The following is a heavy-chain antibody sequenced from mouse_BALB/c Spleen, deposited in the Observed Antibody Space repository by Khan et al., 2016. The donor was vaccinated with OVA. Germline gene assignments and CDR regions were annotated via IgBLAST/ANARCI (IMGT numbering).Heavy chain of an antibody. D-gene: IGHD1-1*01. V-gene: IGHV1-7*01. Sequence: QVRLQQSGAELAKPGASVKMSCKASGYTFINYWILWIKQRPGQGLEWIGYINPSTGYTEYNQNFKDKATLTADKSSSTAYMQLSSLTSEDSTVYYCARRGLRWDFDYWGQGPTLTVSS. CDR2: INPSTGYT. CDR1: GYTFINYW. J-gene: IGHJ2*01. CDR3: ARRGLRWDFDY.